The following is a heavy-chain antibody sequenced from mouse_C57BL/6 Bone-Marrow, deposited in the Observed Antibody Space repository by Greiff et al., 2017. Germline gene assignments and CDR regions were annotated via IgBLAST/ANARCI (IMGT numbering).Heavy chain of an antibody. CDR2: ISYDGSN. J-gene: IGHJ3*01. Sequence: EVQLQQSGPGLVKPSQSLSLTCSVTGYSITSGYYWNWIRQFPGNKLEWMGYISYDGSNNYNPSPKNRISITRDTSKNQFFLKLNSVTTEDTATYYCASSSQFAYWGQGTLVTVSA. CDR1: GYSITSGYY. CDR3: ASSSQFAY. V-gene: IGHV3-6*01. D-gene: IGHD6-2*01.